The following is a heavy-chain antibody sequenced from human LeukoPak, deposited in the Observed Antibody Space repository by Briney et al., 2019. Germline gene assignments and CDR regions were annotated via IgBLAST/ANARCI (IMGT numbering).Heavy chain of an antibody. Sequence: RPGGSLRLSCAASGFSFDDYGMTWVRQAPGEGLEWVSGINWNGGSTGYADSVKGRFTISRDNAKKFVYLQMNSLRAEDTAVYYCARSLVGTTNFDYWGQGTLVTVSS. CDR2: INWNGGST. V-gene: IGHV3-20*04. D-gene: IGHD1-26*01. CDR1: GFSFDDYG. CDR3: ARSLVGTTNFDY. J-gene: IGHJ4*02.